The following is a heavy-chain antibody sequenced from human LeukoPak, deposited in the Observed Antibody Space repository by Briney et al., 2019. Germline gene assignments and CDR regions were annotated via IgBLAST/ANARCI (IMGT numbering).Heavy chain of an antibody. J-gene: IGHJ5*02. V-gene: IGHV4-30-2*01. D-gene: IGHD1-26*01. CDR2: IYHSGST. CDR1: GGSISSGGYS. CDR3: ARAGSGSYPGWFDP. Sequence: TLSLTCAVSGGSISSGGYSWSWIRQPPGKGLEWIGYIYHSGSTYYNPSLKSRVTISVDRSKNQFSLKLSSVTAADTAVYYCARAGSGSYPGWFDPWGQGTLVTVSS.